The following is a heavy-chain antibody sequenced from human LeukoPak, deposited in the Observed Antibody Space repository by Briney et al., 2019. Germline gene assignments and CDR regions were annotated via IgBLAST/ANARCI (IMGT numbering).Heavy chain of an antibody. J-gene: IGHJ4*02. V-gene: IGHV3-30*02. Sequence: GGSLRLSCAASGFTFSSYGMHWVRQAPGKGLEWVAVIWYDGSNKYYADSVKGRFTISRDNSKNTLYLQMNSLKGEDTAMYYCTTQRRAARPDIDYWGQGTLVTVSS. D-gene: IGHD6-25*01. CDR1: GFTFSSYG. CDR3: TTQRRAARPDIDY. CDR2: IWYDGSNK.